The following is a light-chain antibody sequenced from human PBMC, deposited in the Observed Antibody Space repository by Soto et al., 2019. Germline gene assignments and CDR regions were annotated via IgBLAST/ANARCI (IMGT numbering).Light chain of an antibody. CDR2: RNN. CDR3: AAWDDSLSVYVV. Sequence: QSALTQPPSASGTPGQRVTISCSGSSSNIGSNYVYWYQQLPGTAPKLLIYRNNQRPSGVPDRFSGSKSGTSASLAISGLRSEDEADYYCAAWDDSLSVYVVFGGGTQLTVL. CDR1: SSNIGSNY. V-gene: IGLV1-47*01. J-gene: IGLJ2*01.